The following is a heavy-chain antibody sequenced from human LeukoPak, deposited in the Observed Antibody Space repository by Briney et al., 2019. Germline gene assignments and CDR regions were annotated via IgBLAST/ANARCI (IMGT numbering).Heavy chain of an antibody. CDR1: GFTFSSHA. D-gene: IGHD6-13*01. J-gene: IGHJ3*02. Sequence: GGSLRLSCAASGFTFSSHATHWVRQAPGKGLEYVSAISGNGGDTWYRDSVKGRFTISRANSAQMLYLQMGSLRGEDMAVYFCARASITASGPHDVYDIWGRGTMVTVSS. V-gene: IGHV3-64*02. CDR2: ISGNGGDT. CDR3: ARASITASGPHDVYDI.